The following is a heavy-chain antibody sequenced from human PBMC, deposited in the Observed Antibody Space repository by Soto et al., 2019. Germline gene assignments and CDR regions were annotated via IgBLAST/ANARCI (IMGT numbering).Heavy chain of an antibody. D-gene: IGHD7-27*01. CDR1: GFTFPRFG. Sequence: QVKLVESGGGVVQPGRSLRLSCAASGFTFPRFGMHWVRQAPGKGLEWGALITYEGSQIYYADAVKGRFTISRDNGDNTLALEMDNLRTEDTATYFCAKGRGEMNWANYYGLDVWGQGTTVTVSS. V-gene: IGHV3-30*18. J-gene: IGHJ6*02. CDR2: ITYEGSQI. CDR3: AKGRGEMNWANYYGLDV.